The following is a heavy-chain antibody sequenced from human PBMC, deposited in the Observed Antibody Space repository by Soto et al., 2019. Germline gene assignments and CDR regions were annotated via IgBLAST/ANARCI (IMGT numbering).Heavy chain of an antibody. J-gene: IGHJ4*02. Sequence: QVQLQESGPGLVKPSQTLSLTCTVSGGSISSGGYYWSWIRQHPGKGLEWIGYIYYSGSTYYNPSLKSRVTISVDTSKNQFSLKLSSVTAADTAVYYCARGAYCGGDCSFEFDYWGQGTLVTVSS. V-gene: IGHV4-31*03. CDR3: ARGAYCGGDCSFEFDY. D-gene: IGHD2-21*02. CDR1: GGSISSGGYY. CDR2: IYYSGST.